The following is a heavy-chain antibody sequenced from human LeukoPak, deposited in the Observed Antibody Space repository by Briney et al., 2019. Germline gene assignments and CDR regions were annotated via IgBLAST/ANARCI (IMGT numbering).Heavy chain of an antibody. CDR2: ISAYNGNT. CDR3: AREILGEYYFDY. J-gene: IGHJ4*02. Sequence: GASVKVSCKTSGYSFTSYAFSWVRQAPGQGLEWMGWISAYNGNTNYAQKLQGRVTMTTDTSTSTAYMELRSLRSDDTAVYYCAREILGEYYFDYWGQGTLVTVSS. V-gene: IGHV1-18*01. CDR1: GYSFTSYA.